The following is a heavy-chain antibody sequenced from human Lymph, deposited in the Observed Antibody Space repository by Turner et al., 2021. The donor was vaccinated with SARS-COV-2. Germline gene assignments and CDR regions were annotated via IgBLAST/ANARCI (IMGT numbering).Heavy chain of an antibody. Sequence: QVQLVDSGGGVVQPGRSLRLSCAASGFTFSSYAMHWVRQAPGKGLEWVTVISYDGSNKYYADSVKGRFTISRDNSKNTLYLQMNSLRAEDTAVYYCAKVRSIFGVVIGGMDVWGQGTTVTVSS. J-gene: IGHJ6*02. CDR3: AKVRSIFGVVIGGMDV. V-gene: IGHV3-30*18. D-gene: IGHD3-3*01. CDR1: GFTFSSYA. CDR2: ISYDGSNK.